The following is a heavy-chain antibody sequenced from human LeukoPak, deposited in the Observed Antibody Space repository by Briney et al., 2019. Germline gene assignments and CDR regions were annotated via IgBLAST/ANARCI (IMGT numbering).Heavy chain of an antibody. D-gene: IGHD3-10*01. V-gene: IGHV4-31*03. J-gene: IGHJ4*02. CDR3: ARDRGSGSYGPVIDY. Sequence: SETLSLTCTVSGGSISSGGYYWSWIRQHPGKGLEWIGYIYYSGSTYYNPSLKSRVTISVDTSKNQFSLKLSSVTAADTAVYYRARDRGSGSYGPVIDYWGQGTLVTVSS. CDR2: IYYSGST. CDR1: GGSISSGGYY.